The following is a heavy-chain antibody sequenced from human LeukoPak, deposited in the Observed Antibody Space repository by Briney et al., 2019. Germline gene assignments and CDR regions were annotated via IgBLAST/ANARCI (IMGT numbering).Heavy chain of an antibody. V-gene: IGHV3-30-3*01. CDR1: GFTFSSYA. J-gene: IGHJ5*02. Sequence: GGSLRLSCAASGFTFSSYAMHWVRQAPGKGLEWVAVISYDGSKKYYADSVKGRFTISRDNSKNTLYLQMNSLRAEDTAVYYCARDSSGYYSWGQGTLVTVSS. CDR3: ARDSSGYYS. CDR2: ISYDGSKK. D-gene: IGHD3-22*01.